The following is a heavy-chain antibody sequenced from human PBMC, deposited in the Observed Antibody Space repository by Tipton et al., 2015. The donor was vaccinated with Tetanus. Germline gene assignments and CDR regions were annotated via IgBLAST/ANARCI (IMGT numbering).Heavy chain of an antibody. D-gene: IGHD5-18*01. CDR3: ARHLTYTYTSRYFDY. J-gene: IGHJ4*02. Sequence: TLSLTCVVSGGPIRGYYWSWIRQPPGKELEWIGWIYYSGSTKYNPSLKSRVTMSVDTSRNQFSLNLTSVTAADTAVYYCARHLTYTYTSRYFDYWGLGTLVTVSS. V-gene: IGHV4-59*08. CDR1: GGPIRGYY. CDR2: IYYSGST.